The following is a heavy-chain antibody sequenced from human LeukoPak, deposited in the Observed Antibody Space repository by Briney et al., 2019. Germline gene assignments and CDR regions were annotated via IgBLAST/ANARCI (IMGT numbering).Heavy chain of an antibody. V-gene: IGHV3-30*18. CDR3: AKDHGSYFLDY. D-gene: IGHD1-26*01. CDR1: GFTFSSYG. CDR2: ISYDGSNK. J-gene: IGHJ4*02. Sequence: GGSLRLSCAASGFTFSSYGMHWVRQAPGKGLEWVAVISYDGSNKYYADSVKGRFTISRDNSKNTLYLQMNSLRAEDTAVYYCAKDHGSYFLDYWGQGTLVTVSS.